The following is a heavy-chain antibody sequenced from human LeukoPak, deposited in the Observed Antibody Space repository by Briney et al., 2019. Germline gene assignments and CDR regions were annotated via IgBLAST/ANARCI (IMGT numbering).Heavy chain of an antibody. V-gene: IGHV3-9*01. CDR1: GFTFDDYA. Sequence: GRSLRLSCAASGFTFDDYAMHWVRQAPGKGLEWVSGISWNSGSIGYADSVKGRFTISRDNAKNSLYLQMNSLRAGDTALYYCAKGRDKYQLLSKNWFDPWGQGTLVTVSS. J-gene: IGHJ5*02. CDR3: AKGRDKYQLLSKNWFDP. D-gene: IGHD2-2*01. CDR2: ISWNSGSI.